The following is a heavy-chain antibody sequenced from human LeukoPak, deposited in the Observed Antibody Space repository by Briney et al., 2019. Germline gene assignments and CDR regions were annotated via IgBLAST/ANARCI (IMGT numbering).Heavy chain of an antibody. CDR2: IFYSGST. J-gene: IGHJ1*01. D-gene: IGHD6-19*01. CDR1: GGSISTSNYY. CDR3: ATIVVTGTARGYLQY. Sequence: SETLSLTCTVSGGSISTSNYYWGWIRQPPGKGLEWIGNIFYSGSTYYSPSLRSRVTISLDTSRNQFSLKLNSVTAADTAVYYCATIVVTGTARGYLQYWGQGTLVTVSS. V-gene: IGHV4-39*07.